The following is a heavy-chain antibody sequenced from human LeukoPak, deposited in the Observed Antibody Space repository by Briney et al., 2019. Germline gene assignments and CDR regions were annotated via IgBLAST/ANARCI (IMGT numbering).Heavy chain of an antibody. Sequence: GGSLRLSCAASGFTFSSYGMHWVRQAPGKGLEWVAVISYDGSNKYYADSVKGRFTISRDNSKNTLYLQMNSLRAEDTAVYYCARDARGYSYGRGANYFDYWAREPWSPSPQ. CDR1: GFTFSSYG. CDR2: ISYDGSNK. J-gene: IGHJ4*02. V-gene: IGHV3-30*19. CDR3: ARDARGYSYGRGANYFDY. D-gene: IGHD5-18*01.